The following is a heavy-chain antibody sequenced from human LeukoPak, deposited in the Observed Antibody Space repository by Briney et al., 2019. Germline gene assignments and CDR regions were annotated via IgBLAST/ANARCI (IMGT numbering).Heavy chain of an antibody. CDR1: GYTFTSYY. V-gene: IGHV1-2*02. J-gene: IGHJ4*02. CDR3: ARAYGSGSSYHPDY. Sequence: ASVKVSCKASGYTFTSYYMHWVGQAPGQGVEWMGWINPNSGGTNSSRKFHDRVILTRDTSISTAYMDLGSLRSADTAIYSCARAYGSGSSYHPDYWGQGTLVTVSS. CDR2: INPNSGGT. D-gene: IGHD3-10*01.